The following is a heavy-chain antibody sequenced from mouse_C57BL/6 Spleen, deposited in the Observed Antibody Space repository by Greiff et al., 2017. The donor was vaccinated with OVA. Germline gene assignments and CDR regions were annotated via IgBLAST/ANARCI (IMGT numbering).Heavy chain of an antibody. CDR3: ARIASRSTMVYYYAMDY. CDR1: GFSLSTFGMG. J-gene: IGHJ4*01. Sequence: QVTLKVCGPGILQPSQTLSLTCSFSGFSLSTFGMGVGWIRQPSGKGLEWLAHIWWDDDKYYNPALKSRLTISKDTSKNQVFLKIANVDTADTATYYCARIASRSTMVYYYAMDYWGQGTSVTVSS. CDR2: IWWDDDK. V-gene: IGHV8-8*01. D-gene: IGHD2-2*01.